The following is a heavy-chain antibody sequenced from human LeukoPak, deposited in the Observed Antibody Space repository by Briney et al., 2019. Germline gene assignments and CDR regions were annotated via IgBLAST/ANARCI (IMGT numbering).Heavy chain of an antibody. CDR3: ARALAFGGWLDP. D-gene: IGHD3-16*01. J-gene: IGHJ5*02. V-gene: IGHV3-53*01. CDR1: GFTVSSTY. Sequence: GGSLRLSCAASGFTVSSTYMNWVRQVPGKGLEWVSVIYGGGATFYADSVKGRFTVSRDNSKNALFLQMNSLRAEDTAVYYCARALAFGGWLDPWGRGTLVTVSS. CDR2: IYGGGAT.